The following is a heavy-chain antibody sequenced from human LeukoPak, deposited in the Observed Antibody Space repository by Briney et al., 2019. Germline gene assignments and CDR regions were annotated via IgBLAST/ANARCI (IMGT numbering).Heavy chain of an antibody. CDR3: AKVLVLVSANRYYFDY. D-gene: IGHD2-15*01. Sequence: GGSLRLSCAASGLTFSGSAMSWVRQAPGKGLEWVSLISGSGNSTYYADSVKGRFTISRDNSKNTLYLQMNSLRAEDTAVYYCAKVLVLVSANRYYFDYWGQGTLSPSPQ. V-gene: IGHV3-23*01. J-gene: IGHJ4*02. CDR2: ISGSGNST. CDR1: GLTFSGSA.